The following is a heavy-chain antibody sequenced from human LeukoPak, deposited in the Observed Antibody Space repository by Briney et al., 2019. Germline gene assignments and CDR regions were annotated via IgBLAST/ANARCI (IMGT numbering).Heavy chain of an antibody. CDR2: ISGSGTDT. V-gene: IGHV3-11*06. Sequence: GGSLRLSCAASGFIFSDYYMSWFRQAPGTGLEWISYISGSGTDTNYADSVEGRFTVSRDNAKNSQYLQMNSLRVEDTAVYYCARGHTTVRHWGQGTLVTVSS. CDR1: GFIFSDYY. CDR3: ARGHTTVRH. J-gene: IGHJ4*02. D-gene: IGHD4-11*01.